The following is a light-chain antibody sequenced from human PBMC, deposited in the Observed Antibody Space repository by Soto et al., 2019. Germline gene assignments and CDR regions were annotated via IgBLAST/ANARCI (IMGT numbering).Light chain of an antibody. V-gene: IGKV1-39*01. Sequence: DIQMTQSPSSLSACVGDRVTITCRASQNIGTSLNWYQQKPGKAPTALIYKASTMQGGVPSRFSGSGSGTGFTLTISSLQPEDSATYYCQQSYSSLVYTFGPGTKVDIK. CDR1: QNIGTS. CDR2: KAS. CDR3: QQSYSSLVYT. J-gene: IGKJ2*01.